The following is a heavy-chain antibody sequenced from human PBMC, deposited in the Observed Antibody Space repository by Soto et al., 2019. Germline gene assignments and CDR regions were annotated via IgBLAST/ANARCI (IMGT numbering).Heavy chain of an antibody. Sequence: EVQLLESGGGLVQPGGSLRLSCAASGFTFSSYAMSWVRQAPGKGLEWVSAISGSGGSTYYADSVKGRFTISRDNSMNTLYMQMNSLRAEDTAVYYCAKGMGILWFGDDYWGQGTLVTVSS. V-gene: IGHV3-23*01. CDR3: AKGMGILWFGDDY. J-gene: IGHJ4*02. D-gene: IGHD3-10*01. CDR1: GFTFSSYA. CDR2: ISGSGGST.